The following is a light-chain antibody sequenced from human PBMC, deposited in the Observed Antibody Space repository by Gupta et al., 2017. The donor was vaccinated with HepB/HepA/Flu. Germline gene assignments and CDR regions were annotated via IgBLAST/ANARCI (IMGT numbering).Light chain of an antibody. CDR2: IAS. CDR3: QQNYNTPRT. J-gene: IGKJ1*01. Sequence: DIQMTQSPSSMSAPVGDRITITCRASESIRSYLNWYQQKPGQPPKLLIYIASSLQGGVPSRFSGSGSETDFTLTISSLQPEDFATYYCQQNYNTPRTFGQGTKIEIK. CDR1: ESIRSY. V-gene: IGKV1-39*01.